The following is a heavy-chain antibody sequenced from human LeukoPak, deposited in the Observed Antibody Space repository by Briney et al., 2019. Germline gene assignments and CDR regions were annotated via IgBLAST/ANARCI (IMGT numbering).Heavy chain of an antibody. J-gene: IGHJ4*02. D-gene: IGHD2/OR15-2a*01. CDR1: GDSVSSNSVA. CDR3: ARGNTAKRHFDY. Sequence: SQTLSLTCAISGDSVSSNSVAWNWIRQSPSRGLEWLGRAYYRSKWYIDYAISVKSLITFDPDTSKNQFSLHLSSVTPEDTAVYYCARGNTAKRHFDYWGQGTLVTVSS. CDR2: AYYRSKWYI. V-gene: IGHV6-1*01.